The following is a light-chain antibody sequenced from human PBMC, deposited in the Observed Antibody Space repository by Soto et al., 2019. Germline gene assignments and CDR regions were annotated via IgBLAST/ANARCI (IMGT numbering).Light chain of an antibody. CDR3: QQRSDWPPIT. CDR1: QCVSSSY. Sequence: EIVLTQSPGTLSLSPGERATLSCRASQCVSSSYLAWYQQKPGQAPRLLSYGASNRATGIPARFSGSGSGTDFTLTISSLEPEDFAVYYCQQRSDWPPITFGQGTRLEIK. J-gene: IGKJ5*01. V-gene: IGKV3D-20*02. CDR2: GAS.